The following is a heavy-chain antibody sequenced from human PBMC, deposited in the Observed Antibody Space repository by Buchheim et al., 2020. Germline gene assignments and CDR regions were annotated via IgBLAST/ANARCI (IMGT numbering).Heavy chain of an antibody. CDR2: ISSSSSTI. CDR1: GFTFGSYS. Sequence: EVQLVESGGGLVQPGGSLRLSCAASGFTFGSYSMNWVRQAPGKGLEWVSYISSSSSTISYADSVKGRFTISRANAKNSLYLQMNSLRAEDTAVYYCARDPHSFGELLSHYYYYYGMDVWGQGTT. D-gene: IGHD3-10*01. J-gene: IGHJ6*02. V-gene: IGHV3-48*01. CDR3: ARDPHSFGELLSHYYYYYGMDV.